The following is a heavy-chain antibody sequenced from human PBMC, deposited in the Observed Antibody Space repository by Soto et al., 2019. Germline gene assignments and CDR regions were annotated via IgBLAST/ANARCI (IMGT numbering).Heavy chain of an antibody. V-gene: IGHV1-69*06. Sequence: QVQLVQSGAEVKKPGSSVQVSCKASGGTFSSYAISWVRQAPGHGLEWMGGIIPIFGTANYAQKFQGRVTITADKSTSTAYMELSSLRSEDTAVYYCARQKAAGAAAGRDYFDYWGQGTLVTVSS. CDR1: GGTFSSYA. CDR3: ARQKAAGAAAGRDYFDY. CDR2: IIPIFGTA. J-gene: IGHJ4*02. D-gene: IGHD6-13*01.